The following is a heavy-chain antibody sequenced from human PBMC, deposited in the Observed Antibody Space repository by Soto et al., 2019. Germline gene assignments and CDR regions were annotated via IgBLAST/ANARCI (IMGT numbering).Heavy chain of an antibody. CDR3: ARDSRVAAADIGTDV. CDR1: GGSISSGGYY. D-gene: IGHD6-13*01. J-gene: IGHJ6*02. CDR2: IYYSGST. V-gene: IGHV4-31*03. Sequence: SETLSLTCTVSGGSISSGGYYWSWIRQHPGKGLEWIGYIYYSGSTYYNPSLKSRVTISVDTSKNQFSLKLSSVTAADTAVYYCARDSRVAAADIGTDVWGQGTTVTVSS.